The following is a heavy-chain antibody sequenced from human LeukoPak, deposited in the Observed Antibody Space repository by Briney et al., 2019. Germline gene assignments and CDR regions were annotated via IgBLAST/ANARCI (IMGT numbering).Heavy chain of an antibody. Sequence: SVKVSCKASGGTFSSYAISWVRQAPGQGLEWMGRIIPILGIANYAQKFQGRVTNTADKSTSTAYMELSSLRSEDTGVYYCARVGEDDDGDYGLDYWGQGTLVTVSS. J-gene: IGHJ4*02. CDR2: IIPILGIA. CDR3: ARVGEDDDGDYGLDY. V-gene: IGHV1-69*04. CDR1: GGTFSSYA. D-gene: IGHD4-17*01.